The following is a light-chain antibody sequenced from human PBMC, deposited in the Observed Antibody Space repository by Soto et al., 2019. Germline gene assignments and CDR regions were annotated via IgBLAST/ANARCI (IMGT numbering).Light chain of an antibody. Sequence: EIVLTQSPGTLSLSPGERASLPCRASQSLSNNIYLAWYQQKPGQAPRLLIYGASSRATGIPNRFSGSGSGTDFTLTISSLEPEDFAVYYCQQRSNWPTFGQGTKVDIK. CDR3: QQRSNWPT. V-gene: IGKV3D-20*02. J-gene: IGKJ1*01. CDR1: QSLSNNIY. CDR2: GAS.